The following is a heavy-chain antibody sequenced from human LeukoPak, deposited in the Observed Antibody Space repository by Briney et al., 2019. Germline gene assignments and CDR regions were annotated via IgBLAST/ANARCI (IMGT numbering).Heavy chain of an antibody. D-gene: IGHD1-26*01. Sequence: SETLSLTCTVSGGSINNYYWSWIRQPPGKGLEWIGYVYDSGSTNYNPSLKSRVTISIDTSTNQFSLKMTSVTASATALYYCARHGGSYSFDYWGQGTLVTVSS. CDR1: GGSINNYY. V-gene: IGHV4-59*08. CDR3: ARHGGSYSFDY. J-gene: IGHJ4*02. CDR2: VYDSGST.